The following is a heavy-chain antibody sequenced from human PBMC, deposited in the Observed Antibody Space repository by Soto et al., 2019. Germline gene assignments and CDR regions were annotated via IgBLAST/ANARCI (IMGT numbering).Heavy chain of an antibody. D-gene: IGHD6-13*01. CDR1: GFTFSSYW. Sequence: EVQLVESGGGLVQPGGSLRLSCAASGFTFSSYWMSWVRQAPVKGLEWVGNIKQDGSEKNYVDFMEGRFTISRDNAENSLYMQMNSLRAEETAVYYRARIASAGRGWDVWGQGTTVVVSS. V-gene: IGHV3-7*01. CDR2: IKQDGSEK. CDR3: ARIASAGRGWDV. J-gene: IGHJ6*02.